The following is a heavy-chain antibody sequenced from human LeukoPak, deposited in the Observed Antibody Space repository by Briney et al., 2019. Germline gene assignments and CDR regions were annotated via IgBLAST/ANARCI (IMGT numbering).Heavy chain of an antibody. CDR2: TYHSGST. D-gene: IGHD4-17*01. CDR3: ARGGTTTGGMDV. Sequence: TPSETLSLTCAVSGGSISSGGYSWSWIRQPPGKGLEWIGYTYHSGSTYYNPSLKSRVTISVDRSKNQFSLKLSSVTAADTAVYYCARGGTTTGGMDVWGQGTTVTVSS. J-gene: IGHJ6*02. V-gene: IGHV4-30-2*01. CDR1: GGSISSGGYS.